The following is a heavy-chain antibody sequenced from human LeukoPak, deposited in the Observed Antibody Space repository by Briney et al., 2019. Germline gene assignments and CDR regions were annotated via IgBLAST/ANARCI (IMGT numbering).Heavy chain of an antibody. CDR1: GYTFTSYG. Sequence: ASVCLSCKASGYTFTSYGISWVRQAPGQGLEWMGWISASNGNTNYAQKLQGRVTMTTDTSTSTAYMELGSLRSDDTAVYYCARGRFPNYGGNNNDACDIWGQGTMVTVS. V-gene: IGHV1-18*01. J-gene: IGHJ3*02. CDR2: ISASNGNT. CDR3: ARGRFPNYGGNNNDACDI. D-gene: IGHD4-23*01.